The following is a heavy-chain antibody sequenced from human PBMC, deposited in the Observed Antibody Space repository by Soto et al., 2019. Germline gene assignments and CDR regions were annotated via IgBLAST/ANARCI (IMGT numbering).Heavy chain of an antibody. CDR2: IYWDDDR. Sequence: QITLKESGPTLLNPTQTLTLTCTFSGFSLSTSGVGVGWIRQTPGKALVSLALIYWDDDRRYNPSLKSRLANTKDTSKIQVFLTMTNVDPMDTATYYCVQSRGWYNWNDGDFDYWGQGTLVTDSS. CDR3: VQSRGWYNWNDGDFDY. CDR1: GFSLSTSGVG. D-gene: IGHD1-20*01. V-gene: IGHV2-5*02. J-gene: IGHJ4*02.